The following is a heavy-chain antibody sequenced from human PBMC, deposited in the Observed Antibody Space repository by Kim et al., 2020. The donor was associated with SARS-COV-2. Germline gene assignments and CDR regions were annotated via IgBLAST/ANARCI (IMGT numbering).Heavy chain of an antibody. CDR2: FKEEGNES. V-gene: IGHV3-7*05. Sequence: GGSLRLSCATSGFTFSAYWLTWVRQAPGKGLEWVANFKEEGNESYYVDSVKGRFIISSDKSKSTLFLQLNTLRAEDTAVYYCAKFGLRGGMHWGQGALVTVSS. CDR3: AKFGLRGGMH. J-gene: IGHJ4*02. CDR1: GFTFSAYW. D-gene: IGHD3-16*01.